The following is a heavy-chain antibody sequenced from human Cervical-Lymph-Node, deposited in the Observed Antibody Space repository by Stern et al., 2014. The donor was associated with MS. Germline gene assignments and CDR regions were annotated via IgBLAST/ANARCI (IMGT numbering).Heavy chain of an antibody. CDR2: IVVGSGNK. J-gene: IGHJ6*02. D-gene: IGHD6-19*01. Sequence: QPMQSGPEVKKPGTSVKVSCKASGFTFTSSAVQWVRQARGQRLEWIGWIVVGSGNKNYAQKFQERVTITRDMSTSTAYMELSSLRSEDTAVYYCAANAGRGIAVAAPLDYYYGMDVWGQGTTVTVSS. V-gene: IGHV1-58*01. CDR3: AANAGRGIAVAAPLDYYYGMDV. CDR1: GFTFTSSA.